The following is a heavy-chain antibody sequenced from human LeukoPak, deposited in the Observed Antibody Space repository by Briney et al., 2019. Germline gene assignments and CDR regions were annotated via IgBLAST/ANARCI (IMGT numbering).Heavy chain of an antibody. CDR2: IIPIFGTA. V-gene: IGHV1-69*06. J-gene: IGHJ5*02. Sequence: ASVKVSCKASGGTFSSYAISWVRQAPGQGLEWMGGIIPIFGTANYAQKFQGRVTITADKSTSTAYMELSSLRSEDMAVYYCARAQGEYYDFWSGSADNWFDPWGQGTLVTVSS. D-gene: IGHD3-3*01. CDR1: GGTFSSYA. CDR3: ARAQGEYYDFWSGSADNWFDP.